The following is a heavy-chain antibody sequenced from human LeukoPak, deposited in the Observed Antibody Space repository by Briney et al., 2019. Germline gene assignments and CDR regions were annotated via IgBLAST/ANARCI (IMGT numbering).Heavy chain of an antibody. D-gene: IGHD4-23*01. V-gene: IGHV3-23*01. CDR3: AKETGGKNYFDS. J-gene: IGHJ4*02. CDR1: GFSLSNFQ. CDR2: ISGSGGST. Sequence: PGRSLRLSCVASGFSLSNFQMYWVRQAPGKGLEWVSAISGSGGSTYYADSVKGRFTISRDNSKNTLYLQMNSLRAEDTAVYYCAKETGGKNYFDSWGQGTLVTVSS.